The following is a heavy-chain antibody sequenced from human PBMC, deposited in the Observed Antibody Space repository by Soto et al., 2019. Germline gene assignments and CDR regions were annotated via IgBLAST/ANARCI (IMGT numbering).Heavy chain of an antibody. Sequence: QVQLQESGPGLVKPSQTLSLTCTVSGGSISSGGYYWSWIRQHPGKGREWIGYIYYSGSTYYNPSLKSRFTVSVDTSKNQFSMKRSSVTAADTAVYYCGRVRGWSGLRQTTRTNYFDYWGQGTLVTASS. CDR1: GGSISSGGYY. CDR2: IYYSGST. J-gene: IGHJ4*02. D-gene: IGHD4-17*01. V-gene: IGHV4-31*03. CDR3: GRVRGWSGLRQTTRTNYFDY.